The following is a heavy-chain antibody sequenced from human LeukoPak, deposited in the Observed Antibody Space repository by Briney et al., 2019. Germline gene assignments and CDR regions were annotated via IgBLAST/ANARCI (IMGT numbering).Heavy chain of an antibody. V-gene: IGHV4-59*12. Sequence: SETLSLTCTVSGGSISSYYWSWIRQPPGKGLEWIGYIYYTGSTYYNPSLKSRVTIPVDTSKNQFSLKMTSLTAADTAVYYCARDNYDSSGYYEHALDLWGQGTMVTVSS. D-gene: IGHD3-22*01. J-gene: IGHJ3*01. CDR3: ARDNYDSSGYYEHALDL. CDR1: GGSISSYY. CDR2: IYYTGST.